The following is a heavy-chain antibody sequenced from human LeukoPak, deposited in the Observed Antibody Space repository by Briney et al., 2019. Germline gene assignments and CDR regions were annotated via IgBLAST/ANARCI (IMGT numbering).Heavy chain of an antibody. CDR1: GFTFSSYA. V-gene: IGHV3-23*01. D-gene: IGHD6-13*01. CDR2: ISGSGGST. CDR3: AKDRSTSWYFNYFDY. J-gene: IGHJ4*02. Sequence: GGSLRLSCAASGFTFSSYAMSWVRQAPGKGLEWVSAISGSGGSTYYADSVKGRFTISRDNSKNTLYLQTNSLRAEDTAVYYCAKDRSTSWYFNYFDYWGQGTLVTVSS.